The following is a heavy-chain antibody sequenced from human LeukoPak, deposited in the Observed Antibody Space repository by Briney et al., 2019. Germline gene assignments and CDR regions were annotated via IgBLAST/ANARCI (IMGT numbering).Heavy chain of an antibody. D-gene: IGHD2-2*01. V-gene: IGHV4-59*12. Sequence: SETLSLTCTVSGGSISSYYWSWIRQPPGKGLEWIGYIYYSGSTNYKSSLKSRVTISVDTSKNQFSLKLSSVTAADTAMYYCARVKRRYQVLKPLHETPSHYFDYRGQGTLVTVSS. CDR1: GGSISSYY. J-gene: IGHJ4*02. CDR2: IYYSGST. CDR3: ARVKRRYQVLKPLHETPSHYFDY.